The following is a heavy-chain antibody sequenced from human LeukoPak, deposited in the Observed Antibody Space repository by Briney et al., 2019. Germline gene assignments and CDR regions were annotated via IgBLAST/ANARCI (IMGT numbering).Heavy chain of an antibody. V-gene: IGHV4-34*01. CDR2: INHSGST. CDR3: ARSIAVAGTSPFDY. CDR1: GGSFSGYY. Sequence: PSETLSLTCAVYGGSFSGYYWSWIRQPPGKGLEWIGEINHSGSTNYNPSLKSRVTISVDTSKNQFSLKLSSVTAADTAVHYCARSIAVAGTSPFDYWGQGTLVTVSS. D-gene: IGHD6-19*01. J-gene: IGHJ4*02.